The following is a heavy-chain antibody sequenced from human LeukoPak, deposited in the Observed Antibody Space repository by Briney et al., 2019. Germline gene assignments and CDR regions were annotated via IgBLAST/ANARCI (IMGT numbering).Heavy chain of an antibody. CDR2: IYPGGSET. CDR1: GYNFSNDW. J-gene: IGHJ4*02. Sequence: RGESLKISCKGLGYNFSNDWSAWVRQMPGKGLEWMGIIYPGGSETRYDPSFQGQVTISADMSTSTAYLQWSSLRASDTAMYYCARASRDGYNQNFDHWGQGTLVTVSS. V-gene: IGHV5-51*01. CDR3: ARASRDGYNQNFDH. D-gene: IGHD5-24*01.